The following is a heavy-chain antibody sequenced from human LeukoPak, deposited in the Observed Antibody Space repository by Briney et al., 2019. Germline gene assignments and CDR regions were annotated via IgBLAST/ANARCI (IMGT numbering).Heavy chain of an antibody. Sequence: PGGSLRLSCAVSGFTFSTYSMNWVRQAPGKGLEWVSYISSSSSTIYYADSVKGRFTISRDNAENSLYPQMNSLRAEDTAVYYCVRGSSGAFDYWGQGTLVTVSS. CDR1: GFTFSTYS. V-gene: IGHV3-48*01. J-gene: IGHJ4*02. CDR2: ISSSSSTI. D-gene: IGHD3-10*01. CDR3: VRGSSGAFDY.